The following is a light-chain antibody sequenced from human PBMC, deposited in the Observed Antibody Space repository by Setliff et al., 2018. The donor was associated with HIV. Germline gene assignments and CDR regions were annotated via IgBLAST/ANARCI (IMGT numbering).Light chain of an antibody. Sequence: QSALTQPASVSGSPGQSITISCTGTSSDVGGYNYVSWYQQHPGKAPKLIIYEVSNRPSGVSDRFSGSKSGNTASLTISGLQAEDEADYYCSSYATSNTPLYVFGSGTKVTV. CDR2: EVS. CDR1: SSDVGGYNY. J-gene: IGLJ1*01. CDR3: SSYATSNTPLYV. V-gene: IGLV2-14*01.